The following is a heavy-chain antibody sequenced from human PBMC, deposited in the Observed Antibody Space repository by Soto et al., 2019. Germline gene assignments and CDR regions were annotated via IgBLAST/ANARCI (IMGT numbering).Heavy chain of an antibody. CDR2: IIPIFGTA. D-gene: IGHD6-6*01. CDR1: GGTFSSYA. CDR3: ARPLSIAASWNVDYYYYYGMDV. V-gene: IGHV1-69*13. Sequence: GASVKVSCKASGGTFSSYAISWVRQAPGQGLEWMGGIIPIFGTANYAQKFQGRVTITADESTSTAYMELSSLRSEDTAVYYCARPLSIAASWNVDYYYYYGMDVWGQGTTVTVSS. J-gene: IGHJ6*02.